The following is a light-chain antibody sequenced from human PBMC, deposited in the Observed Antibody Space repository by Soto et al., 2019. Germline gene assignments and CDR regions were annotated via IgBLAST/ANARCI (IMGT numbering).Light chain of an antibody. J-gene: IGLJ1*01. CDR1: SSDVGGYSY. CDR3: SSYAGSSNV. CDR2: EVN. Sequence: TPPPSASGSPGQSVAISCTVTSSDVGGYSYVSWYQQHPGKAPKLMIYEVNKRPSGVPDRFSGSKSGNTASLTVSGLQAEDEADYYCSSYAGSSNVFGPGTKVTVL. V-gene: IGLV2-8*01.